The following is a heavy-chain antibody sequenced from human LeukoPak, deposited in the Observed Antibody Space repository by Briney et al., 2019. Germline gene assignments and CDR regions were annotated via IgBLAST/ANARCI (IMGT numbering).Heavy chain of an antibody. V-gene: IGHV4-39*01. D-gene: IGHD3-9*01. CDR2: IYYSGSF. J-gene: IGHJ4*02. CDR1: GGSISSSGYY. CDR3: ARYVTIFVGGESN. Sequence: PSETLSLTCTVSGGSISSSGYYWGWIRQSPGKGLEWIGSIYYSGSFYYNPSLKSRVTISVDTSKNQFPLRLSSVTAADTAVYYCARYVTIFVGGESNWGQGTLVTVSS.